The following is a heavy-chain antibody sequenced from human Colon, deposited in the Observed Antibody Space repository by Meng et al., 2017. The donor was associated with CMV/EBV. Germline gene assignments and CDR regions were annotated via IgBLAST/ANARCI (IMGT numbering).Heavy chain of an antibody. V-gene: IGHV4-39*07. J-gene: IGHJ4*02. Sequence: SETLSLTCTGSGGSILDNFQWGWIRQSPGKGLEWLGNIYHLGGTSYNPSFESRFTMSLDTSQNQFSLRLTSVTAADTAVYYCGRGRSHGELDYWGQVTLVTVSS. CDR1: GGSILDNFQ. CDR3: GRGRSHGELDY. CDR2: IYHLGGT. D-gene: IGHD4-17*01.